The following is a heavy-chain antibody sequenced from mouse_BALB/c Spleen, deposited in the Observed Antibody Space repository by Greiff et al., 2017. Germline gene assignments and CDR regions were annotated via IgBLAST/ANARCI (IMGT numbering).Heavy chain of an antibody. J-gene: IGHJ3*01. V-gene: IGHV1-80*01. D-gene: IGHD2-1*01. Sequence: QVQLQQSGAELVRPGSSVKISCKASGYAFSSYWMNWVKQRPGQGLEWIGQIYPGDGDTNYNGKFKGKATLTADKSSSTAYMQLSSLTSEDSAVYFCARSDGTPWFAYWGKGTLVTVSA. CDR2: IYPGDGDT. CDR3: ARSDGTPWFAY. CDR1: GYAFSSYW.